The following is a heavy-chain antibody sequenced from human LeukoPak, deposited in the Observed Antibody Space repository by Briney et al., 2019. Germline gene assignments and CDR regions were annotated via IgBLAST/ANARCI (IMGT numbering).Heavy chain of an antibody. Sequence: PGGSLRLSCAASGFTFSDYYMSWIRQAPGKGLEWVSYISSSGSTIYYADSVKGRFTISRDNAKNPLYLQMNSLRAEDTAVYYCATPFARDAFDIWGQGTMVTVSS. V-gene: IGHV3-11*01. J-gene: IGHJ3*02. CDR1: GFTFSDYY. CDR2: ISSSGSTI. CDR3: ATPFARDAFDI.